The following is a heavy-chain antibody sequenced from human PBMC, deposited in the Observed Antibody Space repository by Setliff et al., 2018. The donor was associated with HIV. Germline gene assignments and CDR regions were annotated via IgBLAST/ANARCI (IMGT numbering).Heavy chain of an antibody. CDR2: INAGNGDT. V-gene: IGHV1-3*01. D-gene: IGHD2-21*01. J-gene: IGHJ4*02. Sequence: VSVKVSCKTSGFTFSNYAIHWVRQAPGQGLEWMGWINAGNGDTRYSPKFQGRVTFTRDSSASTVYMEMSSLRSEDTAMFYCARGDFDFWGQGTLVTVSS. CDR1: GFTFSNYA. CDR3: ARGDFDF.